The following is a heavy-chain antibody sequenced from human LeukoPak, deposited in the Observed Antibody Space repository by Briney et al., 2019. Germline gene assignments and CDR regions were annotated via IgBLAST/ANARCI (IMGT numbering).Heavy chain of an antibody. CDR3: ASSDYYGSGSTYYYYYYMDV. D-gene: IGHD3-10*01. Sequence: PGGSLRLSCAASGFTFSSYWMHWVRQAPGKGLVWVSRINSDGSSTSYADSVKGRFTISRDNAKNTLYLQMNSLRSEDTAVYYCASSDYYGSGSTYYYYYYMDVWGKGTTVTVSS. V-gene: IGHV3-74*01. CDR1: GFTFSSYW. CDR2: INSDGSST. J-gene: IGHJ6*03.